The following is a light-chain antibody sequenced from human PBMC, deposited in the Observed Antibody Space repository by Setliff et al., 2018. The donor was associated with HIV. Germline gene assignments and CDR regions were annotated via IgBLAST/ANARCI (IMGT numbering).Light chain of an antibody. CDR2: RNN. CDR1: SSNIGSNI. V-gene: IGLV1-44*01. CDR3: ATWDDSLNGNV. Sequence: SALTQPPSASGTPGQRVTISCSGSSSNIGSNIVNWYQHLPGTAPKLLIYRNNQRPSGVPDRFSGSKSGTPASLAISGLQSEDEADYYCATWDDSLNGNVFGSGTKVTVL. J-gene: IGLJ1*01.